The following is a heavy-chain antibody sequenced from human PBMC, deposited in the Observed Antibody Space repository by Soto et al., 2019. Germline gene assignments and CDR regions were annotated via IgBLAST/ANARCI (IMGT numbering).Heavy chain of an antibody. CDR3: ARVGSGSYFDY. Sequence: QVQLQESGPGLVKASQTLSLTCTVSGGSITTGGNFWSWIRQHPWKGLEWIGYIYYSGTTHYITSLKSRVTISVDTSKNQFSLKLSSVTAANTAVYYCARVGSGSYFDYWRQGTLVTGSS. V-gene: IGHV4-31*03. D-gene: IGHD3-3*01. J-gene: IGHJ4*02. CDR2: IYYSGTT. CDR1: GGSITTGGNF.